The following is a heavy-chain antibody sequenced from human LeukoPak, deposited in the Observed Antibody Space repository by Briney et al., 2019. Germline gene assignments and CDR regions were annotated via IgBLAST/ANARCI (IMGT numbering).Heavy chain of an antibody. CDR2: IKQDGSEK. D-gene: IGHD2-2*01. V-gene: IGHV3-7*03. CDR1: GFTFSSYW. Sequence: GGSLRLSCAASGFTFSSYWMSWVRQAPGKGLEWVANIKQDGSEKYYVDSVKGRFTISRDNSKDTLYLQMNSLGAADTAVYYCAKDGGGYCNNSSCWGQGTLVTVSS. CDR3: AKDGGGYCNNSSC. J-gene: IGHJ4*02.